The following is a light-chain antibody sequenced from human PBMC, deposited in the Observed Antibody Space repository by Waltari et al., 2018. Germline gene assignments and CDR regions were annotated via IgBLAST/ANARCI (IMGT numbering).Light chain of an antibody. CDR3: NSYKTGSSYV. V-gene: IGLV2-18*02. J-gene: IGLJ1*01. CDR2: GVS. Sequence: QSALTQPPSVSGSPGQSVTISCTGTSSDVGGYNRVSWYQQPPGTAPKLMIYGVSNRPSGVPDRFSGSKSGNTASLTISGLQAEDEADYYCNSYKTGSSYVFGTGTKVTVL. CDR1: SSDVGGYNR.